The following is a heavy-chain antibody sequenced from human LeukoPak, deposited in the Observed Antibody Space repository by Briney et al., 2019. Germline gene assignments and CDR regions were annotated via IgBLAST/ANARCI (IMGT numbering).Heavy chain of an antibody. CDR1: GFTFSDYY. CDR2: ISSSGSTI. J-gene: IGHJ4*02. V-gene: IGHV3-11*01. CDR3: ARDGARLYSSSWYGVFDY. Sequence: PGGSLRLSCAASGFTFSDYYMSWIRQAPGKGLEWVSYISSSGSTIYYADSVKGRFTISRDNAKNSLYLQMNSLRAEDTAVYYCARDGARLYSSSWYGVFDYWGQGTLVTVSS. D-gene: IGHD6-13*01.